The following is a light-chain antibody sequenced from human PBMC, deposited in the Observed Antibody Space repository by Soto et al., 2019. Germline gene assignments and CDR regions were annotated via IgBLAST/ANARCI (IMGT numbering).Light chain of an antibody. CDR1: SSDVGGYNY. CDR3: SSYGSTSTRYV. V-gene: IGLV2-14*01. Sequence: QSVLTQPASVSGSPGQSITISCTGTSSDVGGYNYVSWYQQHPGKAPKLMIYEVSNRPSGVSNRFSGSKSANTASLTISGLQADDEADYFCSSYGSTSTRYVFGPGTKVTVL. J-gene: IGLJ1*01. CDR2: EVS.